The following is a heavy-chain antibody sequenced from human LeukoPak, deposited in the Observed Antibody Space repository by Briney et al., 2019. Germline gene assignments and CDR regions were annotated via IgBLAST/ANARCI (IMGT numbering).Heavy chain of an antibody. V-gene: IGHV5-51*01. CDR3: ARRNGLPATGGGGYYVIDV. J-gene: IGHJ6*02. CDR2: IYPDGSDS. D-gene: IGHD6-13*01. Sequence: GESLKISCKGSGYSFTNYWIGWVRQMPGKGLEWMGIIYPDGSDSRYSPSFQGQVTMSVDKSITTAYLQWSSLKASDSAVYYCARRNGLPATGGGGYYVIDVWGQGTTVTVSS. CDR1: GYSFTNYW.